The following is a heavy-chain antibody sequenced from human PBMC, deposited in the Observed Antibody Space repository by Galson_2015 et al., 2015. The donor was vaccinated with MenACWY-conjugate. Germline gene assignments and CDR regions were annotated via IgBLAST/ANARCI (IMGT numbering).Heavy chain of an antibody. Sequence: GTPSLTCSVSGASLSTDYWRWVPPPPGKGLGWVGYIHYSGSTKYNPSLKTRITMSLDTSENQFSLKLSSVTAADTAVYYCARWVAVKMIEYCGQGTLVTVSS. J-gene: IGHJ4*02. CDR3: ARWVAVKMIEY. CDR1: GASLSTDY. D-gene: IGHD6-19*01. CDR2: IHYSGST. V-gene: IGHV4-59*01.